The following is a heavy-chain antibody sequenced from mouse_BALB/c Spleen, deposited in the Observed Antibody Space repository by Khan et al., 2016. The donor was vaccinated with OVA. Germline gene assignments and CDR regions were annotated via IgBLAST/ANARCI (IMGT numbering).Heavy chain of an antibody. Sequence: QVQLQQSGPELVRPGVSVKISCKGPGYTFTDYAVHWMKQSHAKSLEWIGIISTYSGNTNYNQKFKGKATMTVDKSSSTAYMELARLTSEDSAICYCARPAYDGYYDYWGQGTTLTVSS. CDR3: ARPAYDGYYDY. D-gene: IGHD2-3*01. J-gene: IGHJ2*01. CDR2: ISTYSGNT. V-gene: IGHV1S137*01. CDR1: GYTFTDYA.